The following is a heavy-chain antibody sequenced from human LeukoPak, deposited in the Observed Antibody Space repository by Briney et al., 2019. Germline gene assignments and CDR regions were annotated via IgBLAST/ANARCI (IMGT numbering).Heavy chain of an antibody. V-gene: IGHV4-34*01. CDR3: ARSSGWSTYYFDY. Sequence: PSETLSLTCAVYGGSFSGYYWSWIRQPPGXGLEWIGEINHSGSTNYNPSLKSRVTISVGTSKNQFSLKLSSVTAADTAVYYCARSSGWSTYYFDYWGRGTLVTVSS. CDR2: INHSGST. J-gene: IGHJ4*02. CDR1: GGSFSGYY. D-gene: IGHD6-19*01.